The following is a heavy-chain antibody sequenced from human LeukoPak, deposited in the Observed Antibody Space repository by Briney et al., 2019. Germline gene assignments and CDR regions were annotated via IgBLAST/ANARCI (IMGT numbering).Heavy chain of an antibody. Sequence: PGGSLRLSCAASGFTFTSYNMKWVRQAPGKGLEWVSSITSNSSYIYYADSVKGRFTISRDNAKNSLYLQMNSVRAEDTAVYYCARDSVLSSYYDILTGPGGHYYYYYMDVWGKGTTVTVSS. CDR3: ARDSVLSSYYDILTGPGGHYYYYYMDV. CDR2: ITSNSSYI. CDR1: GFTFTSYN. V-gene: IGHV3-21*01. J-gene: IGHJ6*03. D-gene: IGHD3-9*01.